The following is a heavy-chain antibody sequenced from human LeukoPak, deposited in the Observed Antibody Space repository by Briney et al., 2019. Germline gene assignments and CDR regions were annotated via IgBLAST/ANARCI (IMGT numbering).Heavy chain of an antibody. CDR2: IYYSGST. CDR1: GGSISSSSYY. Sequence: SETLSLTCTVSGGSISSSSYYWGWIRQPPGKGLEWIGSIYYSGSTYYNPSLKSRVTISVDTSKNQFSLKLGSVTAADTAVYYCATEPRTARPFYYGMDVWGQGTTVTVSS. D-gene: IGHD6-6*01. V-gene: IGHV4-39*02. J-gene: IGHJ6*02. CDR3: ATEPRTARPFYYGMDV.